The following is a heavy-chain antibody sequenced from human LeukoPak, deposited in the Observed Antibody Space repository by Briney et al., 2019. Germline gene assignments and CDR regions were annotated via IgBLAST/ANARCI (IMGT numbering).Heavy chain of an antibody. CDR2: ISGSGGST. J-gene: IGHJ4*02. Sequence: PGGSLRLSCAASGFTFSSYAMSWVRQAPGKGLEWVSAISGSGGSTYYADSVKGRFTISRDNAKKSVYLQMNSLRAEDTAVYYCARGSTYSSGWYTGFDYWGQGTLVTVSS. CDR1: GFTFSSYA. V-gene: IGHV3-23*01. CDR3: ARGSTYSSGWYTGFDY. D-gene: IGHD6-19*01.